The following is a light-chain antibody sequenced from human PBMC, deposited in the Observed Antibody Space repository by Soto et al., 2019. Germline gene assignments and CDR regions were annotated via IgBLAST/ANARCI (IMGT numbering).Light chain of an antibody. CDR1: QRISSNY. J-gene: IGKJ1*01. CDR3: QDYGSSPQT. V-gene: IGKV3-20*01. Sequence: DIVLTQSPGTLSLSPGERATLSCRVSQRISSNYLGWYQQKPGQAPRLLIYAASSRATGIPDRFSGSGSGTDFTLTISRLEPEDFAVYYCQDYGSSPQTFGQGTKVEI. CDR2: AAS.